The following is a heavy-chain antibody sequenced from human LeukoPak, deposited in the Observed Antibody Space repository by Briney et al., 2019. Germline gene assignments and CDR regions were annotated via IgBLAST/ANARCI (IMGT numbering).Heavy chain of an antibody. CDR1: GFTFSSYG. D-gene: IGHD3-22*01. CDR2: IWYDGSNI. V-gene: IGHV3-33*01. CDR3: ARARNDYDTSSFSALDY. J-gene: IGHJ4*02. Sequence: GGSLRLSCAASGFTFSSYGMHWVRQAPGKGLEWLAVIWYDGSNIYYADPVKGRFAISRDNSKNTLYLQINSLRAEDMAVYYCARARNDYDTSSFSALDYWGQGTLVTVSS.